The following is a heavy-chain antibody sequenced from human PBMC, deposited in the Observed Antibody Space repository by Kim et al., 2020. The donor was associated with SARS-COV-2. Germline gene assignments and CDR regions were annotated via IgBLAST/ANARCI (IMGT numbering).Heavy chain of an antibody. CDR2: ISGSGGST. CDR3: ATQNQDYDILTGYYNGGYFDY. J-gene: IGHJ4*02. D-gene: IGHD3-9*01. V-gene: IGHV3-23*01. CDR1: GFTFSSYA. Sequence: GGSLRLSCAASGFTFSSYAMSWVRQAPGKGLEWVSAISGSGGSTYYADSVKGRFTISRDNSKNTLYLQMNSLRAEDTAVYYCATQNQDYDILTGYYNGGYFDYWGQGTLVTVSS.